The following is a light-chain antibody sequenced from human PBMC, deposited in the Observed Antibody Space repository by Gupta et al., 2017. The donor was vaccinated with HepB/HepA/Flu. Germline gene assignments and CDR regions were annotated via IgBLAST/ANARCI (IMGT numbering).Light chain of an antibody. Sequence: DIQMTQSPSSLSASVGDRVTITCQASQDISNYLNWYQQKPGKAPKLLIYDASNVETGVPSRFSGSGSGTDFTFTSSSLQAEDVAKYYWQQDDNLLTFGGGTKVEIK. J-gene: IGKJ4*01. CDR1: QDISNY. V-gene: IGKV1-33*01. CDR3: QQDDNLLT. CDR2: DAS.